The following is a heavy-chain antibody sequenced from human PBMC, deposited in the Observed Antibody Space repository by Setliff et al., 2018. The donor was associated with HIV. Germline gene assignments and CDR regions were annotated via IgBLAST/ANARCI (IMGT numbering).Heavy chain of an antibody. J-gene: IGHJ4*01. CDR1: GYTFTTYS. CDR2: INVGNGDT. D-gene: IGHD3-10*01. CDR3: ARGALLAVFDFDH. V-gene: IGHV1-3*01. Sequence: GASVKVSCKASGYTFTTYSLHWVRQAPGQSLEWMGWINVGNGDTKYSQDLQGRITITRDTSANTAYMELSRLRSDDTAVYFCARGALLAVFDFDHWGYGTLVTVSS.